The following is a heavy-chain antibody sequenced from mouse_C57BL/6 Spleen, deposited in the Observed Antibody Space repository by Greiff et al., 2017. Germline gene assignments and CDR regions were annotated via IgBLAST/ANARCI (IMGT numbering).Heavy chain of an antibody. Sequence: QVQLQQPGAELVRPGSSVKLSCKASGYTFTSYWMHWVKQRPIQGLEWIGNIDPSDSETHYNQKFKGKATLTVDKSSSTAYMQLSSLTSEDAAVDYCARRDYGSSYWYIDVWGTGTTVTVSS. CDR1: GYTFTSYW. J-gene: IGHJ1*03. CDR2: IDPSDSET. V-gene: IGHV1-52*01. D-gene: IGHD1-1*01. CDR3: ARRDYGSSYWYIDV.